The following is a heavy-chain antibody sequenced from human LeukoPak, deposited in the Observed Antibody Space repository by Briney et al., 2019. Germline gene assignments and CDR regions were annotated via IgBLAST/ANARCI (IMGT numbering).Heavy chain of an antibody. CDR3: AKDEVAYCGGDCYSHY. CDR2: ISYDGSNK. CDR1: GFTFSSYG. Sequence: GRSLRLSCAASGFTFSSYGMHWVRQAPGKGLEWVAVISYDGSNKYYADSVKGRFTIPRDNSKNTLYLQMNSLRAEDTAVYYCAKDEVAYCGGDCYSHYWGQGTLVTVSS. D-gene: IGHD2-21*02. J-gene: IGHJ4*02. V-gene: IGHV3-30*18.